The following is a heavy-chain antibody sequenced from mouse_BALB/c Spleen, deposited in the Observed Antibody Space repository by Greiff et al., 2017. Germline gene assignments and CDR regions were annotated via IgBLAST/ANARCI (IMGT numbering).Heavy chain of an antibody. CDR1: GFTFSSYA. J-gene: IGHJ2*01. D-gene: IGHD2-3*01. V-gene: IGHV5-6-5*01. Sequence: EVKVVESGGGLVKPGGSLKLSCAASGFTFSSYAMSWVRQTPEKRLEWVASISSGGSTYYPDSVKGRFTISRDNARNILYLQMSSLRSEDTAMYYCARPDDGYLFDYWGQGTTLTVSS. CDR3: ARPDDGYLFDY. CDR2: ISSGGST.